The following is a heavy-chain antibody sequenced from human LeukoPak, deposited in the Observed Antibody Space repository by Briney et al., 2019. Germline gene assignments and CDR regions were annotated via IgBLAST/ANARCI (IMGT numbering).Heavy chain of an antibody. V-gene: IGHV3-30*04. J-gene: IGHJ6*04. D-gene: IGHD3-10*01. Sequence: GRSLRLSCAASGFTFSSYAMHWVRQAPGKGLEWVAVISYDGSNKYYADSVKGRFTISRDNSKNTLYLQMNSLRAEDTAVYYCARDRGEQEEAQYYYYYGMDVWGKGTTVTVSS. CDR2: ISYDGSNK. CDR1: GFTFSSYA. CDR3: ARDRGEQEEAQYYYYYGMDV.